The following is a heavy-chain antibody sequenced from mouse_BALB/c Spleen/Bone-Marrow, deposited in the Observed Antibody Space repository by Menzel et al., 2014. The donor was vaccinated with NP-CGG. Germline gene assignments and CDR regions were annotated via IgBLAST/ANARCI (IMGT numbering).Heavy chain of an antibody. CDR3: ARLGYYGAMDY. V-gene: IGHV4-1*02. J-gene: IGHJ4*01. Sequence: VQLQQSGGGLVQPGGSLKLSCAASGFGFSRYWMSWVRQAPGKGLEWIGEINPDSSTINYTPSLKDKFIISRDNAKNTLYLQMSKVRSEDTALYYCARLGYYGAMDYWGQGTSVTVSS. D-gene: IGHD1-1*01. CDR2: INPDSSTI. CDR1: GFGFSRYW.